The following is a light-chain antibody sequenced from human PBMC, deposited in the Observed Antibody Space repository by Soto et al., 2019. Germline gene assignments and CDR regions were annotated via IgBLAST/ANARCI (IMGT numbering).Light chain of an antibody. Sequence: EIVLTQSPGTLSLSPGERATLSCRASQSVSDSYLAWYQQKPGQAPRLLIYASSRATGIPDRFSGSGSGTDVTLTISRLEPEDFAVYYCQHYGTSALFGPGTTVDIK. V-gene: IGKV3-20*01. CDR2: AS. CDR1: QSVSDSY. CDR3: QHYGTSAL. J-gene: IGKJ3*01.